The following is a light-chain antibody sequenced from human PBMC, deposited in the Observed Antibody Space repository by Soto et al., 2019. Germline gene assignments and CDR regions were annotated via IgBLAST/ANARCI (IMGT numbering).Light chain of an antibody. CDR1: QSVSSN. V-gene: IGKV3-15*01. CDR3: QQYNNWPPGT. J-gene: IGKJ1*01. Sequence: EIVMTQSPATLSLSPGERATLSCRASQSVSSNLAWYQQKPGQAPRLLIYGASTRATGIPAGFSGSGSGTEFTLTISSLLSEDVSVYYCQQYNNWPPGTFGQGTKVEIK. CDR2: GAS.